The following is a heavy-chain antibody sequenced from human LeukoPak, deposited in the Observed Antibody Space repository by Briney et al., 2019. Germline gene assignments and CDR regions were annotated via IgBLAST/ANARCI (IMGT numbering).Heavy chain of an antibody. CDR2: MHPGDSDT. CDR1: GYSFTNYW. D-gene: IGHD6-19*01. J-gene: IGHJ4*02. V-gene: IGHV5-51*01. Sequence: GESLKISCKGSGYSFTNYWIGWVRQMPGKGLEWMGIMHPGDSDTRYSPPLQGQVTISADKSISTAYLQWSSLKASDTAMYYCARRAFPSSGWYYDFWGQGTLITVSS. CDR3: ARRAFPSSGWYYDF.